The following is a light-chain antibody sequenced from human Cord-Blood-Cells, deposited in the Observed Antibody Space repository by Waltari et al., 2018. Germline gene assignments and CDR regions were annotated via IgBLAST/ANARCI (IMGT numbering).Light chain of an antibody. CDR1: SSDVGGYNY. CDR2: DVS. V-gene: IGLV2-11*01. Sequence: QSALTQPRSVSGSPGQSVTISCTGTSSDVGGYNYVSWYQQHPGKAPKLMIYDVSKRPSGVPDRFSGSKSGNTAYLTISGLQAEDEADYYCCSYAGSYTFFGTGTKVTVL. J-gene: IGLJ1*01. CDR3: CSYAGSYTF.